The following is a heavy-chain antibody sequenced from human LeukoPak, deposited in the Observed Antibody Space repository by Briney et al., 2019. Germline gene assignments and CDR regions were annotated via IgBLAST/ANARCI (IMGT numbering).Heavy chain of an antibody. V-gene: IGHV4-34*01. Sequence: SETLSLTCAVYGGSFSGYYWNWIRQPPGKGLEWIGEINHSGSTNYNPSLKSRVTISVDTSKNQFSLKLSSVTAADTAVYYCARHRTGLGYCSGGSCSRIFDYWGQGTLVTVSS. CDR2: INHSGST. J-gene: IGHJ4*02. D-gene: IGHD2-15*01. CDR3: ARHRTGLGYCSGGSCSRIFDY. CDR1: GGSFSGYY.